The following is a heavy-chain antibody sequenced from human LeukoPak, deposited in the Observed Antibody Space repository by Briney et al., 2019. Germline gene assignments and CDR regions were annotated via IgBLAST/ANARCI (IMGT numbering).Heavy chain of an antibody. CDR3: AKGSTRPHYYYMDV. D-gene: IGHD2-2*01. J-gene: IGHJ6*03. CDR2: VHYDGNNK. CDR1: GFSLSTFW. Sequence: GGSLRLSCAASGFSLSTFWMHWVRQAPGKGLEWLTFVHYDGNNKYYADSVKGRFTISRDNSKNTLYLQMNSLRAEDTAVYYCAKGSTRPHYYYMDVWGKGTTVTISS. V-gene: IGHV3-30*02.